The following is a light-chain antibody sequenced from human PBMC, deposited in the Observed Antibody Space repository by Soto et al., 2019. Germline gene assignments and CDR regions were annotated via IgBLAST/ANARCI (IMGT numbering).Light chain of an antibody. Sequence: DIHMTQSPSSLSVSVGDRVTITCRTSQNINAWLSWYQQRPGQAPTLLIYDASTVQSGVPSRFSGSGSGTEVTLTISSLQPDDSATSYCQHYSLYSPWTFGQGTKVEIK. V-gene: IGKV1-5*01. J-gene: IGKJ1*01. CDR3: QHYSLYSPWT. CDR2: DAS. CDR1: QNINAW.